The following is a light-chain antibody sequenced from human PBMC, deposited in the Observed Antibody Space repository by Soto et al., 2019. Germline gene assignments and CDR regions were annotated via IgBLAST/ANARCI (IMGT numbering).Light chain of an antibody. CDR2: DVS. CDR3: QQYDSYSWT. Sequence: DIQMTQSPSTLSASVGERVTITCRASQSVTNWLAWYQQRPGKAPKLLIYDVSSLESGVPSRFSGSGSGTEFILTISSLQPEDFATYYCQQYDSYSWTFGQGTKVE. V-gene: IGKV1-5*01. J-gene: IGKJ1*01. CDR1: QSVTNW.